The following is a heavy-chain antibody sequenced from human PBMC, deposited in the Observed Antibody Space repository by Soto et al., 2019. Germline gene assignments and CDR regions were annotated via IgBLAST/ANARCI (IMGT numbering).Heavy chain of an antibody. CDR2: IYYSGST. D-gene: IGHD3-10*01. V-gene: IGHV4-39*01. J-gene: IGHJ6*02. CDR3: EASNYYGSGSYMPLYYYYYGMDV. Sequence: SETLSLTCTVSGGSISSSSYYWGWIRQPPGKGLEWIGSIYYSGSTYYNPSLKSRVTISVDTSKNQFSLKLSSVTAADTAVYYCEASNYYGSGSYMPLYYYYYGMDVWGRGTTVTVSS. CDR1: GGSISSSSYY.